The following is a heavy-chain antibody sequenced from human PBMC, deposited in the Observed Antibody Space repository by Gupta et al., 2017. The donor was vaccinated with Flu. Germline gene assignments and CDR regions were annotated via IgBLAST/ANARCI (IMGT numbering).Heavy chain of an antibody. D-gene: IGHD1-26*01. CDR2: IYYSGST. CDR3: ARLLRVGVGPTNLGIDY. J-gene: IGHJ4*02. V-gene: IGHV4-39*01. Sequence: YYWGWIRQPPGEGLEWSGSIYYSGSTYYNPSRKRRVTISVDTSKNQLALRLSSVTAEDTAVYYCARLLRVGVGPTNLGIDYWGQGTLVTVS. CDR1: YY.